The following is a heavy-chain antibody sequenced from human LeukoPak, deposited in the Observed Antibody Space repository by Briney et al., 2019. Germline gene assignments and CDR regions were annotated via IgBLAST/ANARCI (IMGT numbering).Heavy chain of an antibody. CDR2: ISAYNGNT. V-gene: IGHV1-18*01. Sequence: ASVKVSCEASGYTFTSYGISWVRQAPGQGLEWMGWISAYNGNTNYAQKLQGRVTMTTDTSTSTAYMELRSLRSDDTAVYYCARRRTPGYYYDSSGYWFDPWGQGTLVTVSS. CDR1: GYTFTSYG. D-gene: IGHD3-22*01. CDR3: ARRRTPGYYYDSSGYWFDP. J-gene: IGHJ5*02.